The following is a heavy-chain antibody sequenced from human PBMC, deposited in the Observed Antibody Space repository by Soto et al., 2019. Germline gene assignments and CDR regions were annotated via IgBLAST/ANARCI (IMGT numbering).Heavy chain of an antibody. D-gene: IGHD3-22*01. CDR3: ASLDDSSGPWDAFDI. CDR2: IIPIFGTA. J-gene: IGHJ3*02. Sequence: SVKVSCKASGGTFSSYAISWVRQAPGQGLEWMGGIIPIFGTANYAQKFQGRVTITADESTSTAYMELSSLRSEDTAVYYCASLDDSSGPWDAFDIWGQGTMVTVSS. CDR1: GGTFSSYA. V-gene: IGHV1-69*13.